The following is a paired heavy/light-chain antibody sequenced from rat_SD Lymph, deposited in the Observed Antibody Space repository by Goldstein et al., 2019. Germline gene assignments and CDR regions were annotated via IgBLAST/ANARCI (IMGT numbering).Light chain of an antibody. CDR2: NAN. J-gene: IGKJ1*01. V-gene: IGKV22S4*01. Sequence: DIQMTQSPSFLSASVGDRVTINCKASQNINRYLNWYQQKLGEAPKLLIYNANSLQTGIPSRFSGSGSGTDFTLTISSLQPEDVATYFCLQHNSWPRTFGGGTKLELK. CDR3: LQHNSWPRT. CDR1: QNINRY.
Heavy chain of an antibody. CDR3: TTRINYGGDFDY. Sequence: EVQLVESGGGLVQPGRSLKLSCAASGFTFSDYYMAWVRQAPTKGLEWVASISYDGGSTYYRDSVKGRFTISRDNAKSSLYLQMDSLRSEDTATYYCTTRINYGGDFDYWGQGVMVTVSS. V-gene: IGHV5-20*01. CDR2: ISYDGGST. CDR1: GFTFSDYY. D-gene: IGHD1-11*01. J-gene: IGHJ2*01.